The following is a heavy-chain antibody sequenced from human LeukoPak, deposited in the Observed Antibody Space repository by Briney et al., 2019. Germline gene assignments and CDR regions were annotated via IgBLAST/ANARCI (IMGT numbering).Heavy chain of an antibody. CDR2: IYYSGST. Sequence: SETLSLTCTVSGGSISSYYWSWIRQPPGKGLEWIGYIYYSGSTNYNPSLKSRVTISVDTSKNQFSLKLSSVTAADTAVYYCARGFYDSSGYYYFDYWGQGTLVTVSS. J-gene: IGHJ4*02. CDR1: GGSISSYY. CDR3: ARGFYDSSGYYYFDY. V-gene: IGHV4-59*08. D-gene: IGHD3-22*01.